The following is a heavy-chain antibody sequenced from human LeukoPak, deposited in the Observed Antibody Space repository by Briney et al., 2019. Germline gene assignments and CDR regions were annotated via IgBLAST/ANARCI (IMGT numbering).Heavy chain of an antibody. Sequence: SETLSLTCAVYGGSFSGYYWSWIRQPPGKGLEWIGEINHSGSTNYNPSLKSRVTISVDTSKNQFSLKLSSVTAADTAVYYCAREVRWGYSYGYVYWGQGTLVTVSS. J-gene: IGHJ4*02. CDR1: GGSFSGYY. CDR2: INHSGST. CDR3: AREVRWGYSYGYVY. V-gene: IGHV4-34*01. D-gene: IGHD5-18*01.